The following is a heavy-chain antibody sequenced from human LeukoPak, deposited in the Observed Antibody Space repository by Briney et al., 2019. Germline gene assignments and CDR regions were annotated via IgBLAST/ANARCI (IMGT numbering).Heavy chain of an antibody. D-gene: IGHD3-10*01. V-gene: IGHV3-20*04. CDR2: TNWDGGRT. CDR1: GFTFDDYA. Sequence: GGSLRLSCAASGFTFDDYAMSWVRQTPGKGLEWVSGTNWDGGRTGYADSVKGRFTISRDNAKNSLYLQMNSLRAEDTAVYYCARDWFGELSIIAFDIWGQGTMVTVSS. CDR3: ARDWFGELSIIAFDI. J-gene: IGHJ3*02.